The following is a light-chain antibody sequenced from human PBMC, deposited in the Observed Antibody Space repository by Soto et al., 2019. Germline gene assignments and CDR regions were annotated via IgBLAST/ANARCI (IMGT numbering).Light chain of an antibody. V-gene: IGKV3-20*01. J-gene: IGKJ1*01. CDR3: QHHGSPSGWT. Sequence: EIVLTQSPGTLSLSPGERATLSCRAGQSLSSSFLSWNKQKPGQAPRLLMYGASNRAIGIPDRFDGSGSGTDFTLTISSLEPEDFSVYYCQHHGSPSGWTFGRGSKVEIK. CDR1: QSLSSSF. CDR2: GAS.